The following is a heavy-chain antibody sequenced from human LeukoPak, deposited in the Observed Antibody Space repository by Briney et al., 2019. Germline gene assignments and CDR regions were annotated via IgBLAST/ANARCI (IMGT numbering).Heavy chain of an antibody. CDR3: TRSGYDFSFLDY. Sequence: SETLSLTCTVSGGSISSGNHFWSWIRQHPGKGLEWIGYISYSGRANYSPSLKSRVTISVDTSKIQFSLKLSSVTAADTAVYYCTRSGYDFSFLDYWGQGTLVTVSS. CDR1: GGSISSGNHF. D-gene: IGHD5-12*01. J-gene: IGHJ4*02. V-gene: IGHV4-31*06. CDR2: ISYSGRA.